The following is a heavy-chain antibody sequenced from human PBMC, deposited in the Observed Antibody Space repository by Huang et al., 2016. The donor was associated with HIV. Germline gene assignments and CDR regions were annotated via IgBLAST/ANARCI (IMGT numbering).Heavy chain of an antibody. V-gene: IGHV1-2*02. D-gene: IGHD5-12*01. CDR3: TRDGVAPDEEFDY. CDR2: GNPNDGAT. J-gene: IGHJ4*02. Sequence: QVQLVQSGAEVKKPGASVKVSCKPSGYAFADYFIHWVRQAPGQGLEWMAGGNPNDGATNYDQKFLGRLTVTGDTSMRTAYMELNGLTSDDTAKYYCTRDGVAPDEEFDYWGQGTVIIVSS. CDR1: GYAFADYF.